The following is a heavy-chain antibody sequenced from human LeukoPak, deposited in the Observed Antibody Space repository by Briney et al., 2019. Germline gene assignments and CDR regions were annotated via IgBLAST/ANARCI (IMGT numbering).Heavy chain of an antibody. Sequence: PSETLSLTCTVSGGSISSYYWSWIRQPPVKGLEWIACISYSGSTKYNPSLKSRVTISVDTSKNQLSLKLSSVTAADTAVYYCAREPGFDSSGYLNWFDPWGQGTLVTVSS. D-gene: IGHD3-22*01. J-gene: IGHJ5*02. CDR1: GGSISSYY. CDR2: ISYSGST. V-gene: IGHV4-59*01. CDR3: AREPGFDSSGYLNWFDP.